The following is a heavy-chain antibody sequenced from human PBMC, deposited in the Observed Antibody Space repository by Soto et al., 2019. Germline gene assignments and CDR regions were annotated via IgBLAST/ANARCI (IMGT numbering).Heavy chain of an antibody. D-gene: IGHD5-12*01. CDR2: ISGSGGST. CDR3: AKDLTLFSGYDSFYFDY. J-gene: IGHJ4*02. Sequence: PGGSLRLSCASSGFTFSSYAMSWVRQAPGKGLEWVSSISGSGGSTYYADSVKGRFTISRDNSKNTLYLQMNSLRAEDTAVYYCAKDLTLFSGYDSFYFDYWGQGTLVTVSS. V-gene: IGHV3-23*01. CDR1: GFTFSSYA.